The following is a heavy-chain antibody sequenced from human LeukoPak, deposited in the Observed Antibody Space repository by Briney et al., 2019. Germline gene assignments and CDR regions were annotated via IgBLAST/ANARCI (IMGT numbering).Heavy chain of an antibody. V-gene: IGHV4-30-4*08. J-gene: IGHJ4*02. CDR2: IYYTGST. CDR3: ARGDFAYYFDY. Sequence: PSETLSLTCTVSGGSISTGDYYWRWLRQPPGTGLEWIGYIYYTGSTYYNPSLKSRVTISVDTSKNQFSLKLSSVTAADTAVYYCARGDFAYYFDYWGQGTLVTVSS. CDR1: GGSISTGDYY.